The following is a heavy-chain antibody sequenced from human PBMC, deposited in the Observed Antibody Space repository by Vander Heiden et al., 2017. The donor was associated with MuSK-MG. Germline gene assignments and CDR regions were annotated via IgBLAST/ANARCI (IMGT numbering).Heavy chain of an antibody. J-gene: IGHJ4*02. D-gene: IGHD2-2*01. Sequence: QVQLVESGRGVVQPGGSMRLYCEASGLPFSSYGMHWGRQAPGKGLEWVAFIRYDGSNKYYADSVKGRFTISRDNSKNTLFLQMNSLRAEDTAVYYCAKSRGYCSSTSCPRTIDYWGQGTLVTVSS. CDR2: IRYDGSNK. V-gene: IGHV3-30*02. CDR3: AKSRGYCSSTSCPRTIDY. CDR1: GLPFSSYG.